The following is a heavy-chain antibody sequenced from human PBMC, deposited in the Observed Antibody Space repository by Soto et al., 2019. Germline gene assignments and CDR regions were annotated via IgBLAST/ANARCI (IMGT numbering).Heavy chain of an antibody. V-gene: IGHV4-34*01. J-gene: IGHJ6*02. Sequence: PGGSLRLSCAASGFTVSSKYMTWVRQAPGKGLEWIGEINHSGSTNYNPSLKSRVTISVDTSKNQFSLKLSSVTAADTAVYYCARGQGGMVRGVQHFYGMDVWGQGTTVTVSS. CDR1: GFTVSSKY. CDR3: ARGQGGMVRGVQHFYGMDV. D-gene: IGHD3-10*01. CDR2: INHSGST.